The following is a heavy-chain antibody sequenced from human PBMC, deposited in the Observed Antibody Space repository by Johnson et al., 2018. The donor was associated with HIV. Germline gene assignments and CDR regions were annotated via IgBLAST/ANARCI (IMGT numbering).Heavy chain of an antibody. J-gene: IGHJ3*02. CDR1: GFTFSSYG. D-gene: IGHD1-20*01. CDR2: IYYDGGNK. CDR3: ARDNWNEDI. Sequence: QVQLVESGGGLVQRGGSLRLSCAASGFTFSSYGMHWVRQAPGKGLEWVAFIYYDGGNKYYADSLNVRFIISRDNSKNSLYLQMNSLRAEDTALYYCARDNWNEDIWGQGTMVTVSS. V-gene: IGHV3-33*08.